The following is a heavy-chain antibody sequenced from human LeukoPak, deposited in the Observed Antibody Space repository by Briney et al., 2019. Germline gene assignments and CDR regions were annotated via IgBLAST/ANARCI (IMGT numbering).Heavy chain of an antibody. V-gene: IGHV3-30*02. CDR3: AKVWDCSSTSCSFDY. D-gene: IGHD2-2*01. J-gene: IGHJ4*02. CDR2: IRYDGSNK. Sequence: PGGSLRLSCAASGFTFSSYGMHWVRQAPGKGLEWVAFIRYDGSNKYYADSVKGRFTISRDNSKNTLYLQMNGLRAEDTAVYYCAKVWDCSSTSCSFDYWGQGTLVTVSS. CDR1: GFTFSSYG.